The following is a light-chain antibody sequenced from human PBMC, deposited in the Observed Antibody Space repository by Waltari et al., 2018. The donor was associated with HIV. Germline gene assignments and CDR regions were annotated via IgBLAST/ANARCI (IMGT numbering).Light chain of an antibody. J-gene: IGLJ2*01. CDR1: ALPTKY. CDR3: YSTDSSGNPL. V-gene: IGLV3-10*01. CDR2: EDS. Sequence: SYELTQPPSVSVSPGQTARITCSGDALPTKYAYWYQQTSGQAPMLVIYEDSKRPSEIPERFSGSSSGTMATLTISGAQVEDEADYYCYSTDSSGNPLFGGGTKLTVL.